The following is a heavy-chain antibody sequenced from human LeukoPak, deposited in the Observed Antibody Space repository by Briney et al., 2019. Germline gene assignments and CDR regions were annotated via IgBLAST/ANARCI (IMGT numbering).Heavy chain of an antibody. D-gene: IGHD6-13*01. CDR3: AKGSGQLEGAFDI. Sequence: GWSLRLSCAASGFTFSSYAMSWVRQAPGKGLEWVSAISGSGGSTYYADSVKGRFTISRDNSKNTLYLQMNNLRAEDTAVYYCAKGSGQLEGAFDIWGQGTMVTVSS. CDR2: ISGSGGST. CDR1: GFTFSSYA. J-gene: IGHJ3*02. V-gene: IGHV3-23*01.